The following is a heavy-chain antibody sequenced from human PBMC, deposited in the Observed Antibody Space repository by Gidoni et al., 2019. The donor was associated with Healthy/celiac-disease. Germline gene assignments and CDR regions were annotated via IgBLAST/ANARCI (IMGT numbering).Heavy chain of an antibody. CDR3: ARGAIVVVPAARYYYYGMDV. V-gene: IGHV7-4-1*02. J-gene: IGHJ6*02. CDR2: CNTNTGNP. Sequence: QVQLVQSGSELQKPGASVKVSCKASGSTFTSYALTWVRQAPEQGLEWMGWCNTNTGNPTYAQGFTGRFVFSLDTSVSTAYLQISSLKAEDTAVYYCARGAIVVVPAARYYYYGMDVWGQGTTVTVSS. CDR1: GSTFTSYA. D-gene: IGHD2-2*01.